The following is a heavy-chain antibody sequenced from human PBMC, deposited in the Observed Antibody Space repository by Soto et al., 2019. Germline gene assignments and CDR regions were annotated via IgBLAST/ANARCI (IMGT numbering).Heavy chain of an antibody. D-gene: IGHD6-19*01. J-gene: IGHJ4*02. Sequence: SETLSLTCTVSGGSISCHYWIWIRQSPGKGLEWIGYIFYSGSTNYNPSLKSRVTLSADTSKNQFSLRLSSVTAADTAVYYYARVGSSGWSPDYWGQGTLVTVSS. CDR1: GGSISCHY. CDR3: ARVGSSGWSPDY. V-gene: IGHV4-59*11. CDR2: IFYSGST.